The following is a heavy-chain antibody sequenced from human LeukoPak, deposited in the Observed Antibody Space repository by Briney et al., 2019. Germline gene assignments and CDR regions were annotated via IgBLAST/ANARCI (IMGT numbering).Heavy chain of an antibody. CDR2: LYSGGST. CDR3: ARESAAAGLSAFDI. V-gene: IGHV3-66*01. CDR1: GFTVSNNY. Sequence: GGSLRLSCAASGFTVSNNYMSWVRQAPGKGLEWVSVLYSGGSTYYADPVKGRFTVSRDNSKNTLYLQMNSLRVEDTAVYYCARESAAAGLSAFDIWGQGTMVTVSS. J-gene: IGHJ3*02. D-gene: IGHD6-13*01.